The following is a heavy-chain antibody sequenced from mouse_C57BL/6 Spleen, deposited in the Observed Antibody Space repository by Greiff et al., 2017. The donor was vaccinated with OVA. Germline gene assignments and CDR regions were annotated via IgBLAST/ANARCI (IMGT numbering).Heavy chain of an antibody. D-gene: IGHD2-3*01. CDR1: GYTFTSYW. Sequence: VQLQQSGAELVMPGASVKLSCKASGYTFTSYWMHWVKQRPGQGLEWIGEIDPADSYTNYNQKFKGKSTLTGDKSSSTAYMQLSSLTSEDSAVYYCSRPGYYAFDYWGQGTTLTVSS. CDR3: SRPGYYAFDY. CDR2: IDPADSYT. V-gene: IGHV1-69*01. J-gene: IGHJ2*01.